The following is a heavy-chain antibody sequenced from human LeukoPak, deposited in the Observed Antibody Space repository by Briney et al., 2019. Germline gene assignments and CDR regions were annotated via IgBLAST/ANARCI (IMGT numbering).Heavy chain of an antibody. J-gene: IGHJ5*02. CDR2: IYYSGST. CDR1: GGSISSHY. D-gene: IGHD6-19*01. CDR3: ARGSVAGDNWFDP. V-gene: IGHV4-59*11. Sequence: SETLSLTCTVSGGSISSHYWSWIRQPPGKGLEWIRYIYYSGSTNYNPSLKSRVTTSVDTSKNQFSLKLSSVTAADTAVYYCARGSVAGDNWFDPWGQGTLVTVSS.